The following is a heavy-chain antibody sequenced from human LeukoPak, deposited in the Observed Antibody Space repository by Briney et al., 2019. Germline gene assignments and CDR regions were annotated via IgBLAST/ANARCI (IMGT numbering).Heavy chain of an antibody. CDR2: IYYSGST. V-gene: IGHV4-31*03. CDR3: ARVSSSGGSIQNFDY. CDR1: GGSITSGGYY. J-gene: IGHJ4*02. Sequence: KPSETLSLTCTVSGGSITSGGYYWSWIRQHPGKGLEWIGYIYYSGSTYYNPSLKSRVTISVDTSKNQFSLKLSSVTAADTAVYYCARVSSSGGSIQNFDYWGQGTLVTVSS. D-gene: IGHD2-15*01.